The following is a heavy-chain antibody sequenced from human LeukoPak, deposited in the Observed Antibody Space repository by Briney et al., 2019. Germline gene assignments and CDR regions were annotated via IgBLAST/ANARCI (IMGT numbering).Heavy chain of an antibody. D-gene: IGHD4-17*01. V-gene: IGHV6-1*01. CDR3: AKNYGDSNWFDP. Sequence: SLTLSLTCAISGDSVSNNSAAWNWIRQSPSRGLEWLGRTYYRSKWFNDFALSVKSRITINPDTSKNQFSLQLNSVTPEDTAVYYCAKNYGDSNWFDPWGQGTLVTVSS. J-gene: IGHJ5*02. CDR1: GDSVSNNSAA. CDR2: TYYRSKWFN.